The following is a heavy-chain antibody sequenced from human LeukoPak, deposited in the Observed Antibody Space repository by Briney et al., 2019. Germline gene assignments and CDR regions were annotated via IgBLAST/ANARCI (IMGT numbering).Heavy chain of an antibody. CDR3: ARGDYGGKRGRAAFDI. Sequence: GASVKVSCKASGGTYSSYAISWVRQAPGQGLEWMGGIIPIFGTTNYAQKFQGRVTITADESTSTAYMELSSLRSEDTAVYYCARGDYGGKRGRAAFDIWGQGTMVTVSS. D-gene: IGHD4-23*01. J-gene: IGHJ3*02. V-gene: IGHV1-69*13. CDR1: GGTYSSYA. CDR2: IIPIFGTT.